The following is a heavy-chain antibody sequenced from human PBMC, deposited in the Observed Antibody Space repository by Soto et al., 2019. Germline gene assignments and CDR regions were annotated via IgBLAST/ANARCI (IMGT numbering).Heavy chain of an antibody. J-gene: IGHJ6*02. V-gene: IGHV4-59*01. Sequence: SETLSLTCTVSGGSITSSYLTLIRRPPAKGLEWISYIYDTGISGYTPSTSYNPSLKSRVTMSVDTSKSQFSLKLTSVTAADTAVYYCARGADAFFYYGLDVWGQGITVTVSS. D-gene: IGHD6-13*01. CDR2: IYDTGISGYTPST. CDR3: ARGADAFFYYGLDV. CDR1: GGSITSSY.